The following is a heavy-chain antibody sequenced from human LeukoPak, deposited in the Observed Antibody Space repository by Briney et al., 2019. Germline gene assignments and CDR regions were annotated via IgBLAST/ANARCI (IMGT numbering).Heavy chain of an antibody. CDR2: TNPSGGST. D-gene: IGHD1-26*01. V-gene: IGHV1-46*01. J-gene: IGHJ4*02. CDR3: ARDRSTTFDY. Sequence: WMGITNPSGGSTSYAQKFQGRVTMTRDTSTSTVYMELSSLRSEDTAVYYCARDRSTTFDYWGQGTLVTVSS.